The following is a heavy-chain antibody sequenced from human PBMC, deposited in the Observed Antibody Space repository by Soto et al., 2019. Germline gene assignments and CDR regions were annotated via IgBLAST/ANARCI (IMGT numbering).Heavy chain of an antibody. CDR1: GFTFSSHS. D-gene: IGHD3-3*01. CDR3: GKDRKEDAFWSGYYTYSGMDV. CDR2: ISYDGRKK. Sequence: QEQLVESGGGVVQPGRSLRLSCAASGFTFSSHSLHWVRQAPGKGLEWVALISYDGRKKYYADSVKGRFTISRDYSRNTLYLEMNSPRTEDTAIYYCGKDRKEDAFWSGYYTYSGMDVWGQGTTVTVSS. J-gene: IGHJ6*02. V-gene: IGHV3-30*18.